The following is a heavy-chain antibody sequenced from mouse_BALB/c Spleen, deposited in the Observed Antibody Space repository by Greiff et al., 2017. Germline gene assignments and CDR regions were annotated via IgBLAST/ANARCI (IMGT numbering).Heavy chain of an antibody. CDR2: INPYNDGT. V-gene: IGHV1-14*01. CDR1: GYTFTSYV. D-gene: IGHD1-1*01. Sequence: VQLKQSGPELVKPGASVKMSCTASGYTFTSYVMHWVKQKPGQGLEWIGNINPYNDGTKYNEKFKGKATLTSDKSSSTAYMELSSLTSEDSAVYYCARDYDGSSFYYAMDYWGQGTSVTVSS. CDR3: ARDYDGSSFYYAMDY. J-gene: IGHJ4*01.